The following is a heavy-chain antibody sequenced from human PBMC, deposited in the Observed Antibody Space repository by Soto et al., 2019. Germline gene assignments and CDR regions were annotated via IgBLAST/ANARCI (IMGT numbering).Heavy chain of an antibody. J-gene: IGHJ4*02. CDR2: IWYDGSNK. Sequence: QVQLVESGGGVVQPGRSLRLSCAASGFTFSSYGMHWVRQAPGKGLEWVAVIWYDGSNKYYADSVKGRFTISRDNSKNTLYLQMNSRRAEDTAVYYCARDREYQLPDYWGQGTLVTVSS. D-gene: IGHD2-2*01. CDR3: ARDREYQLPDY. V-gene: IGHV3-33*01. CDR1: GFTFSSYG.